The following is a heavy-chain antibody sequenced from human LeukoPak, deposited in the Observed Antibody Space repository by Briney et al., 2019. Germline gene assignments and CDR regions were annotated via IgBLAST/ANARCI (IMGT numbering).Heavy chain of an antibody. D-gene: IGHD3-10*01. CDR1: GDSVNNTSSY. CDR3: ARVFDSGSQAYFYYMDV. J-gene: IGHJ6*03. CDR2: IYYTGSS. V-gene: IGHV4-39*07. Sequence: AETLSLTCTVSGDSVNNTSSYWGWIRQPPEKGLEWIASIYYTGSSYYNPSLKSRVTMSVDTSKNQFSLKVSSVTAADTAVYYCARVFDSGSQAYFYYMDVWGKGTTVTIFS.